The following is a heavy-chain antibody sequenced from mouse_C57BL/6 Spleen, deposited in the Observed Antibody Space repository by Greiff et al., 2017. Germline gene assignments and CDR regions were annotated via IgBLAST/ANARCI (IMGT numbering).Heavy chain of an antibody. CDR1: GYSITSGYD. D-gene: IGHD2-2*01. V-gene: IGHV3-1*01. CDR3: ARDGYDGFAY. Sequence: EVQLVEPGPGMVKPSQSLSLTCTVSGYSITSGYDWHWIRHFPGNNLEWMGYISNSGSTNYNPSLKSRISITHDTSKNHFFLKLKSVTTEDTATCDCARDGYDGFAYWGQGTLVTVSA. J-gene: IGHJ3*01. CDR2: ISNSGST.